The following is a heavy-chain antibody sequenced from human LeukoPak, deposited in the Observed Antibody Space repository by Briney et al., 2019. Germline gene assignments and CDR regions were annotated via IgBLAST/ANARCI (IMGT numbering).Heavy chain of an antibody. CDR1: GFTFSSYA. CDR3: ANGTAAAGPPGYGMDV. J-gene: IGHJ6*02. D-gene: IGHD6-13*01. V-gene: IGHV3-23*01. Sequence: GRSLRLTCAASGFTFSSYAMSWVRQAPGKGLEWVSAISGSGGSTYYADSVKGRFTISRDNSKNTLYLQMNSLRAEDTAVYYCANGTAAAGPPGYGMDVWGQGTTVTVSS. CDR2: ISGSGGST.